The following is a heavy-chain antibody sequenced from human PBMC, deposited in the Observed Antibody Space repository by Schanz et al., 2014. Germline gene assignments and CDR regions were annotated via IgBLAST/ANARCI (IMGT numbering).Heavy chain of an antibody. J-gene: IGHJ4*02. D-gene: IGHD6-13*01. V-gene: IGHV3-21*02. CDR3: VREVGAAAGLAWGLDY. CDR1: GFSLSSYN. Sequence: EVQLVESGGGLVRPGDSLRLSCAASGFSLSSYNMNWVRQAPGKGLEWVSSISSSSSYIYYADSVKGRFTISRDNAKSSLFLQMNSLRAEDTAVYYCVREVGAAAGLAWGLDYWGRGTLVTVSS. CDR2: ISSSSSYI.